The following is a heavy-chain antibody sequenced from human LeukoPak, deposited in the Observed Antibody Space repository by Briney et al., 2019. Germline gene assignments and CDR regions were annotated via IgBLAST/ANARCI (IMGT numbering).Heavy chain of an antibody. CDR1: GFTFSSYG. CDR2: ISYDGSNK. J-gene: IGHJ4*02. CDR3: ATSGIMWYNWNDKPFDY. D-gene: IGHD1-1*01. Sequence: GRSLRLSCAASGFTFSSYGMHWVRQAPGKGLEWVAVISYDGSNKYYADSVKGRFTISRDNSKNTLYLQMNSLRAEDTAVYYCATSGIMWYNWNDKPFDYWGQGTLVTVSS. V-gene: IGHV3-30*03.